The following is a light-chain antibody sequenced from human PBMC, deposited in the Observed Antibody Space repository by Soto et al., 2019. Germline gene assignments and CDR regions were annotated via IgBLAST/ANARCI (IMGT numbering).Light chain of an antibody. CDR3: QQRSNWPST. J-gene: IGKJ4*01. Sequence: EIVLTQSPATLSLSPGERVALSCRASQSVSSYLAWYQQKPGQAPRLLIYDASRRATGIPARFSGSGSGTDFTLTISSLEPEDFAVYFCQQRSNWPSTFGGGTKVEI. V-gene: IGKV3-11*01. CDR1: QSVSSY. CDR2: DAS.